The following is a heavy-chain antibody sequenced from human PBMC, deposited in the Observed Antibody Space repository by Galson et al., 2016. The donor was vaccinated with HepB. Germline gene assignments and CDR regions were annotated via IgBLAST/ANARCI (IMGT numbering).Heavy chain of an antibody. D-gene: IGHD3-3*01. CDR2: IKHSGNT. V-gene: IGHV4-34*01. Sequence: SETLSLTCAVYGGSFNGYYWNWIRQAPGKGLEWIGEIKHSGNTNYNPSLKSRVLISGDTSKNQFSLNLRSVTAADTAVYYCTRGRRGITIFGARGKWHPEMDVGGQGTRV. J-gene: IGHJ6*02. CDR1: GGSFNGYY. CDR3: TRGRRGITIFGARGKWHPEMDV.